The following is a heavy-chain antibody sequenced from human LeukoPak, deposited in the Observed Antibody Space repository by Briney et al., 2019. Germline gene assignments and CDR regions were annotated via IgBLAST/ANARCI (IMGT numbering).Heavy chain of an antibody. Sequence: SQTLSLTCTVSGDSISGYYWSWIRQPAGKGLEWIGRIYTSGSTNYNPSLKSRVTMSVDTSKNQFSLKLSSVTAADTAVYYCAREDLDYGGNSRWRNWFDPWGQGTLVTVSS. CDR3: AREDLDYGGNSRWRNWFDP. D-gene: IGHD4-23*01. J-gene: IGHJ5*02. CDR2: IYTSGST. V-gene: IGHV4-4*07. CDR1: GDSISGYY.